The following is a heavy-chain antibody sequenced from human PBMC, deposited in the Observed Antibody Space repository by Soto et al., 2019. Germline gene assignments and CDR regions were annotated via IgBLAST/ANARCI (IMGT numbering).Heavy chain of an antibody. D-gene: IGHD3-16*01. CDR1: GGSISSYY. CDR3: ARGLRDDHVWEPFDY. Sequence: TLSLTCTVSGGSISSYYWSWIRQPPGKGLEWIGYVFSSGSTNYNPSLKSRVTISMDTSKNQFSLKLSSVSAADTAIFYCARGLRDDHVWEPFDYWGQGTLVTVSS. CDR2: VFSSGST. V-gene: IGHV4-59*01. J-gene: IGHJ4*02.